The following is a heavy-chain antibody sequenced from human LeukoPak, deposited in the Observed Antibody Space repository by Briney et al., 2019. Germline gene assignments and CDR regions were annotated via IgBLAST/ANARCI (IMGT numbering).Heavy chain of an antibody. CDR3: ARDSAASGDYDSSFAFDI. D-gene: IGHD3-22*01. V-gene: IGHV4-4*07. CDR1: GGSFSSYY. Sequence: SETLSLTCAVYGGSFSSYYWSWIRQPAGKGLEWIGRIYTSGSTNYNPSLKSRVTISVDTSKNQFSLKLSSVTAADTAVYYCARDSAASGDYDSSFAFDIWGQGTMVTVSS. J-gene: IGHJ3*02. CDR2: IYTSGST.